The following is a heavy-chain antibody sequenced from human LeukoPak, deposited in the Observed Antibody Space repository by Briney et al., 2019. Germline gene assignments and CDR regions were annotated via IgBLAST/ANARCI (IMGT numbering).Heavy chain of an antibody. CDR1: GGSISSSSYY. CDR3: ARQEGRYYDT. J-gene: IGHJ4*02. Sequence: SETLSLTCTVSGGSISSSSYYWGWIRQPPGKGLEWIGSIYYSGSTYYNPSLKSRVTISVDTSKNPFSLTLSSVTAADTAVYYCARQEGRYYDTWGQGTLVTVSS. V-gene: IGHV4-39*01. CDR2: IYYSGST. D-gene: IGHD3-22*01.